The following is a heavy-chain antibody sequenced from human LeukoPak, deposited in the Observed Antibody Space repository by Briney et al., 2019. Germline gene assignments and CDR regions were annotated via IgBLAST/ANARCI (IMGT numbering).Heavy chain of an antibody. CDR3: ASTRIQPKSAIDI. Sequence: GSSVTVSRMCTGYTFTSYYRHWVRQARGQGLEWVGVINPSGGSTSNAHKLQGRVTRPSDTSTSTDYMELNRLRSEYAAVYYCASTRIQPKSAIDIWGQGTMVTVSS. CDR1: GYTFTSYY. CDR2: INPSGGST. D-gene: IGHD5-18*01. J-gene: IGHJ3*02. V-gene: IGHV1-46*01.